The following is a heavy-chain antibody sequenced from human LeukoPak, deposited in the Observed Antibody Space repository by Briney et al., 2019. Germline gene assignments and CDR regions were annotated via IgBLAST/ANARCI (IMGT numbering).Heavy chain of an antibody. CDR3: AREIVVVPAAGTNNWFDP. J-gene: IGHJ5*02. CDR1: GFTFSSYW. V-gene: IGHV3-7*03. D-gene: IGHD2-2*01. Sequence: GGSLRLSCAASGFTFSSYWMSWVRQAPGKGLEWVANIKQDGSEKYYVDSVKGRFTISRDNAKNSLYLQMNSLRAEDTAVYYCAREIVVVPAAGTNNWFDPWGQGTLVTVSS. CDR2: IKQDGSEK.